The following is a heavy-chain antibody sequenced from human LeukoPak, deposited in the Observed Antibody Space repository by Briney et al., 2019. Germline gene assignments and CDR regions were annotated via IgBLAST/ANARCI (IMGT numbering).Heavy chain of an antibody. V-gene: IGHV3-9*01. D-gene: IGHD2-15*01. Sequence: GGSLRLSCAASGFTFDDYAMHWVRQAPGKGLGWVSGISWNSGSIGYADSVKGRFTISRDNAKNSLYLQMNSLRAEDTALYYCAKAVVAATTTLFDYWGQGTLVTVSS. J-gene: IGHJ4*02. CDR2: ISWNSGSI. CDR3: AKAVVAATTTLFDY. CDR1: GFTFDDYA.